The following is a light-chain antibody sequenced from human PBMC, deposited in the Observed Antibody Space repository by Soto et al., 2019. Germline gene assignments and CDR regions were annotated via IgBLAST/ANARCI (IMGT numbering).Light chain of an antibody. V-gene: IGKV1-5*01. CDR1: QSIGRF. Sequence: DIPMTQSPSTVSGSLRDRVNINFRASQSIGRFLAWYQHQPGKAPKLLIYDASTLESGVPSRFSGTGSGTEFTFSITSLQPEDFGTYYCQQCYMGWTFGQGSKVDI. J-gene: IGKJ1*01. CDR3: QQCYMGWT. CDR2: DAS.